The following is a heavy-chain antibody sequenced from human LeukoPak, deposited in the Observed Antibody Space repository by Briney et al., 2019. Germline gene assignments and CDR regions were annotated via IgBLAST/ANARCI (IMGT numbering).Heavy chain of an antibody. CDR3: ARVEKYYDFWSGYYPPGWFDP. D-gene: IGHD3-3*01. Sequence: SETLSLTCAVYGGSFSGYYWSWIRQPPGKGLEWIGEINHSGSTNYNPSLKSRVTISVDTSKNQFSLKLSSVTAADTAVYYCARVEKYYDFWSGYYPPGWFDPWGQGTLVTVSS. V-gene: IGHV4-34*01. CDR2: INHSGST. J-gene: IGHJ5*02. CDR1: GGSFSGYY.